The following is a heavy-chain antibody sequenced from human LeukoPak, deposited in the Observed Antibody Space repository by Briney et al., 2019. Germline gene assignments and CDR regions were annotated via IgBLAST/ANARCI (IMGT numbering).Heavy chain of an antibody. D-gene: IGHD5-18*01. CDR3: ATETAMGYFDY. CDR1: EGTFSNHA. CDR2: IVPIFDMA. V-gene: IGHV1-69*04. J-gene: IGHJ4*02. Sequence: SVKVSCKASEGTFSNHAINWVRQAPGQGLEWMGRIVPIFDMATYAHKFHGRVTITADKSASTAYMEVSGLTSDDTAVFHCATETAMGYFDYWGQGTLVTVSS.